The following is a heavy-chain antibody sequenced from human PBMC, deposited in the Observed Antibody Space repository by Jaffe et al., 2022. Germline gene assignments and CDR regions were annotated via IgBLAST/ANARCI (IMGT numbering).Heavy chain of an antibody. D-gene: IGHD6-19*01. J-gene: IGHJ5*02. CDR2: ISSSGSTI. Sequence: EVQLVESGGGLVQPGGSLRLSCAASGFTFSSYEMNWVRQAPGKGLEWVSYISSSGSTIYYADSVKGRFTISRDNAKNSLYLQMNSLRAEDTAVYYCARGSGWYRNWFDPWGQGTLVTVSS. CDR3: ARGSGWYRNWFDP. CDR1: GFTFSSYE. V-gene: IGHV3-48*03.